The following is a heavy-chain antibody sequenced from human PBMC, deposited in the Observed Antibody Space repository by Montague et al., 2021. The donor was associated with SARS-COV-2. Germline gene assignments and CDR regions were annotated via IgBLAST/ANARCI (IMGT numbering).Heavy chain of an antibody. CDR3: ACGDENGSGYMDV. CDR2: ISHGGST. CDR1: NGSFSSFY. V-gene: IGHV4-34*01. J-gene: IGHJ6*03. D-gene: IGHD1-26*01. Sequence: SETLSLTCAVSNGSFSSFYWNWICQPHGKGMEWIGEISHGGSTYYNSTLKRRVTITVDTSKYQFSLNLRSVTVADTAADYCACGDENGSGYMDVWGQGTTVTVSS.